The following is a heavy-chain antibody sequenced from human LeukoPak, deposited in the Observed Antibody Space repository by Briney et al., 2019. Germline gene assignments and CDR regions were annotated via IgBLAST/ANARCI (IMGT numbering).Heavy chain of an antibody. Sequence: GGSLRLSCAASGFTFSSYAMSWVRQAPGKGLEWVSGFSGGDGSTSYADSVKGRFTISRDNSKNTLYLQMNSLRAEDTAVYYCAKGIVVPATIYDYWGQGTLVTVSS. J-gene: IGHJ4*02. V-gene: IGHV3-23*01. CDR3: AKGIVVPATIYDY. D-gene: IGHD2-2*02. CDR1: GFTFSSYA. CDR2: FSGGDGST.